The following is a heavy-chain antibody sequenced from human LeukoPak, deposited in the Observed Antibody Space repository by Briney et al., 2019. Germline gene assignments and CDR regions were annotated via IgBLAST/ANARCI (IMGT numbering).Heavy chain of an antibody. Sequence: SETLSLTCTVSGGSINSGSYYWGWIRQPPGKGLEWIGSIYYSGSTYYNPSLKSRVTISVDTSRSQFSLKLSSVTAADTAVYYCARLPLTSGSYHYWGQGRLVTV. CDR3: ARLPLTSGSYHY. V-gene: IGHV4-39*01. CDR1: GGSINSGSYY. CDR2: IYYSGST. D-gene: IGHD1-26*01. J-gene: IGHJ4*02.